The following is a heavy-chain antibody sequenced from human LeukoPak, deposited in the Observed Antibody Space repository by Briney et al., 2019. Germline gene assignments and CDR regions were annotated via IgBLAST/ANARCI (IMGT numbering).Heavy chain of an antibody. CDR1: GFTFSSYA. V-gene: IGHV3-30*04. CDR2: ISYDGSNK. D-gene: IGHD1-26*01. Sequence: PGRSLRLSCAASGFTFSSYAMHWVRQAPGKGLEWVAVISYDGSNKYYADSVKGRFTISRDNSKNTLYLQMNSLRAEDTAVYYCAREWELPVFSAYYYYYYMDVWGKGTTVTVSS. J-gene: IGHJ6*03. CDR3: AREWELPVFSAYYYYYYMDV.